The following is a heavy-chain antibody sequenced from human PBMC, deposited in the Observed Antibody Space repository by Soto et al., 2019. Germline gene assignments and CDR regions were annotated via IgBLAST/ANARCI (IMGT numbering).Heavy chain of an antibody. V-gene: IGHV3-66*01. CDR2: IYSGGST. CDR1: GFTVSDNY. CDR3: AGTSGYDPLSLDY. Sequence: EVQLVESGGGLVQPGGSLRLSCAASGFTVSDNYMSWVRQAPGKGLEWVSVIYSGGSTYYADSVKGRFTISRDNSKNKLYLQMNRLRAEETALYYCAGTSGYDPLSLDYWGQGTLVTVSS. J-gene: IGHJ4*02. D-gene: IGHD5-12*01.